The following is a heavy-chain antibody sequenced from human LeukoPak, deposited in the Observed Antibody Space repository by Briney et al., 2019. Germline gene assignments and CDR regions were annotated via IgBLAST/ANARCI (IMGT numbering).Heavy chain of an antibody. Sequence: SGTLSLTCTVSGGPISSYYWSWIRQPPGKGLEGVGYIYYSGSTNYNPSLKSRVTILVDTYKNQFSLKLSSVTTADTAVYYCARVNEYSSSSGGPINYYYYMDVRGKGTTVTVSS. CDR2: IYYSGST. CDR3: ARVNEYSSSSGGPINYYYYMDV. V-gene: IGHV4-59*01. J-gene: IGHJ6*03. D-gene: IGHD6-6*01. CDR1: GGPISSYY.